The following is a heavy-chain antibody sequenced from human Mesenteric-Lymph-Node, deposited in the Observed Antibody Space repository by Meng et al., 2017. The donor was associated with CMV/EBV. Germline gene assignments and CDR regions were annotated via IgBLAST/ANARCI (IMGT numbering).Heavy chain of an antibody. J-gene: IGHJ4*02. V-gene: IGHV3-48*04. CDR2: ISSSSSTI. D-gene: IGHD3-10*01. Sequence: GESLKISCAASGFTFSDFAMNWVRQAPGKGLEWVSYISSSSSTIYYADSVKGRFTISRDNAKNSLYLQMNSLRAEDTAVYYCARGLWFGELPPGYWGQGTLVTVSS. CDR3: ARGLWFGELPPGY. CDR1: GFTFSDFA.